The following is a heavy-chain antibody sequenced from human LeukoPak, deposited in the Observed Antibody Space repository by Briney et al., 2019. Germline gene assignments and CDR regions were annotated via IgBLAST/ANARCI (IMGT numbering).Heavy chain of an antibody. CDR1: GFTFGNYA. CDR3: AKDRTVGASYWYLDL. V-gene: IGHV3-23*01. J-gene: IGHJ2*01. D-gene: IGHD1-26*01. CDR2: ISSSGSGDNT. Sequence: GRSLRLSCTASGFTFGNYAMSWARQAPGKGLEWVSGISSSGSGDNTYYADSVKGRFTISRDSSKNTLFLHMNTLRAEDTAIYYCAKDRTVGASYWYLDLWGRGTLVTVSS.